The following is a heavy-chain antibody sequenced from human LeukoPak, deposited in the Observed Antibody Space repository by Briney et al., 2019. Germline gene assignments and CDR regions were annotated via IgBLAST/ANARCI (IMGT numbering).Heavy chain of an antibody. J-gene: IGHJ4*02. V-gene: IGHV4-59*11. CDR2: IYYSGST. CDR3: ARSNSSSWYYVFDY. D-gene: IGHD6-13*01. Sequence: PSETLSLTCTVSGGSISSHYWSWIRQPPGKGLEWIGYIYYSGSTNYNPSLKSRVTISVDTSKNQFALKLSSVTAADTAVYYCARSNSSSWYYVFDYWGQGTLVTVSS. CDR1: GGSISSHY.